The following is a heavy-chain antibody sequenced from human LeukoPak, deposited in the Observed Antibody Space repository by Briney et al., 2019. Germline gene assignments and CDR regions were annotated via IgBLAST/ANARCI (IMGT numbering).Heavy chain of an antibody. Sequence: PGGSLRLSCAASGFTFSSYSMNWVRQAPGKGLEWVSSISSSSSYIYYADSVKGRFTISRDNSKNTLYQQMNSLRAEDTAVYYCAKDHLGYCSSTSCYSLFDYWGQGTLVTVSS. D-gene: IGHD2-2*01. V-gene: IGHV3-21*04. J-gene: IGHJ4*02. CDR1: GFTFSSYS. CDR3: AKDHLGYCSSTSCYSLFDY. CDR2: ISSSSSYI.